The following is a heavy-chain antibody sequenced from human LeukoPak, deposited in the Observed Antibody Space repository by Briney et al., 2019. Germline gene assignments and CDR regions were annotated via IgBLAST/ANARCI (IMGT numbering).Heavy chain of an antibody. CDR2: ISGSGGST. V-gene: IGHV3-23*01. J-gene: IGHJ6*02. CDR1: GFTFSSYA. CDR3: AKCAPTIIGVVIIEEGYYYYGMDV. Sequence: EGSLRLSCAASGFTFSSYAMSWVRQAPGKGLEWVSAISGSGGSTYYADSVKGRFTISRDNSKNTLYLQMNSLRAEDTAVYYCAKCAPTIIGVVIIEEGYYYYGMDVWGQGTTVTVSS. D-gene: IGHD3-3*01.